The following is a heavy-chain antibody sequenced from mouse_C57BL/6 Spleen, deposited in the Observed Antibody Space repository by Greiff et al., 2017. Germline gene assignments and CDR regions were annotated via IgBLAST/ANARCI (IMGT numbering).Heavy chain of an antibody. CDR3: ANEAYEGSSSDYYAMDY. D-gene: IGHD1-1*01. J-gene: IGHJ4*01. CDR2: IHPNSGST. V-gene: IGHV1-64*01. CDR1: GYTFTSYW. Sequence: QVQLQQPGAELVKPGASVKLSCTASGYTFTSYWMHWVKQRPGQGLEWIGMIHPNSGSTNYNEKFKSKATLTVDKSSSTAYMQLSSLPSEDSAVYYWANEAYEGSSSDYYAMDYWGQGTTVTVAS.